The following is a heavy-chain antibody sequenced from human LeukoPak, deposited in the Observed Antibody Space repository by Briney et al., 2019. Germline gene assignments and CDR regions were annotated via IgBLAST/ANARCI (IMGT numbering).Heavy chain of an antibody. D-gene: IGHD1-26*01. CDR2: ISGSGGST. J-gene: IGHJ6*03. Sequence: GGSLRLSCAASGFTFSSYAMSWVRQAPGKGLEWVSAISGSGGSTYYADSVKGRFTISRDNSKNTLYLQMGSLRTEDMAVYYCARAGEGRYYQYYYMDVWGKGTTVTVSS. CDR1: GFTFSSYA. V-gene: IGHV3-23*01. CDR3: ARAGEGRYYQYYYMDV.